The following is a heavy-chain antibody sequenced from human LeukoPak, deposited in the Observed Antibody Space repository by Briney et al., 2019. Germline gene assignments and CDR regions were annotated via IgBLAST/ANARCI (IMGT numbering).Heavy chain of an antibody. CDR3: ASHGVVTANFDY. V-gene: IGHV4-59*01. CDR2: MSYSGSY. CDR1: GASITSYY. J-gene: IGHJ4*02. Sequence: PSETLSLTCTVSGASITSYYWNWIREPPRKVLEWIGYMSYSGSYNYNPSLKTRVSISIDTSKNQFSLKLSSVTAADTAVYYCASHGVVTANFDYWGQGTLVTVSP. D-gene: IGHD2-21*02.